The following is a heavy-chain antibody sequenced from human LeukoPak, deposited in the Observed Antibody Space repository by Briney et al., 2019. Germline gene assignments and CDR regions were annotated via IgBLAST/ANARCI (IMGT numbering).Heavy chain of an antibody. CDR3: AREYMDV. CDR2: ISGSGDST. J-gene: IGHJ6*03. CDR1: GLTFSNFG. Sequence: GGTLRLSCVASGLTFSNFGRSWVRQAPGKGLEWVSAISGSGDSTYYADSVKGRFTISRDNSKNTLYLQMNSLRAEDTAVYYCAREYMDVWGKGTTVTISS. V-gene: IGHV3-23*01.